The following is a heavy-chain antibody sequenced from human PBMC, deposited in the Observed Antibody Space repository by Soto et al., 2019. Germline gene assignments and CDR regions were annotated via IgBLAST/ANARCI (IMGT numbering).Heavy chain of an antibody. V-gene: IGHV4-59*01. J-gene: IGHJ4*02. CDR1: GGSISSYY. D-gene: IGHD5-18*01. CDR3: ASSTPSIVTS. Sequence: QVQLQESGPGLVKPSETLSLTCTVSGGSISSYYWSWIRQPPGKGLEWIGYIYYSGSTNYNPSLKSRVTISVDTSKNQFSLKLSSVTAADTAVYYCASSTPSIVTSWGQGTLVTVSS. CDR2: IYYSGST.